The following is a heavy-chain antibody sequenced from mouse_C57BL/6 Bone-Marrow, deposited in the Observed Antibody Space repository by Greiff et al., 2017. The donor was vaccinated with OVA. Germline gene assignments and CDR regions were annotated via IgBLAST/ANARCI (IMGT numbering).Heavy chain of an antibody. V-gene: IGHV1-55*01. J-gene: IGHJ2*01. CDR1: GYTFTSYW. CDR2: IYPGSGST. CDR3: ARSRHFYGNDVPYFDY. Sequence: QVQLQQPGAELVKPGASVKMSCKASGYTFTSYWITWVRQRPGQGLEWIGDIYPGSGSTNYNEKFKSKATLTVDTSSSTAYMQLSSLTSEDSAVYYCARSRHFYGNDVPYFDYWGQGTTLTVSS. D-gene: IGHD2-1*01.